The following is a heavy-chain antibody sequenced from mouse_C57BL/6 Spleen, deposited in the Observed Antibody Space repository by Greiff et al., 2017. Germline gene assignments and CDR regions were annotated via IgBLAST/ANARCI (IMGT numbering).Heavy chain of an antibody. Sequence: VQLQQSGAELARPGASVKLSCKASGYTFTSYGISWVKQRTGQGLEWIGEIYPRKGNTYYNEKFKGKATLTADKSSSTAYMERRSLTSEDSAVYFCAPYDGYAACFAYWGQGTLVTVSA. J-gene: IGHJ3*01. CDR1: GYTFTSYG. CDR3: APYDGYAACFAY. V-gene: IGHV1-81*01. CDR2: IYPRKGNT. D-gene: IGHD2-3*01.